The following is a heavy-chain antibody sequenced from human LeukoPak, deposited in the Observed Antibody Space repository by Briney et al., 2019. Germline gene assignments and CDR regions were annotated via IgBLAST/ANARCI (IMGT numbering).Heavy chain of an antibody. J-gene: IGHJ4*02. Sequence: PGGSLRLSCAASGLTFSSYAMSWVRQAPGKGLEWVSAISGSGGSTYYADSVKGRFTISRDNSKNTLYLQMNSLRAEDTAVYYCAKGKDTAMVRHYFDYWGQGTLVTVSS. CDR2: ISGSGGST. CDR1: GLTFSSYA. D-gene: IGHD5-18*01. V-gene: IGHV3-23*01. CDR3: AKGKDTAMVRHYFDY.